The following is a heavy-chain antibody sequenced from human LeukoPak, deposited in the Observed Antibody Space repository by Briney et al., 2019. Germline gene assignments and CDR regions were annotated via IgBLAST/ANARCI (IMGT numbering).Heavy chain of an antibody. J-gene: IGHJ5*02. Sequence: PGGSLRLSCAASGFTFSSYGMHWVRRAPGKGLEWVAIIWYDGGNKYYADSVKGRFTISRDNSRNTLYLQMNSLRAEDTAVYYCARGTTGTRGDWFDPWGQGTLVTVSS. V-gene: IGHV3-30*02. CDR2: IWYDGGNK. D-gene: IGHD3-10*01. CDR1: GFTFSSYG. CDR3: ARGTTGTRGDWFDP.